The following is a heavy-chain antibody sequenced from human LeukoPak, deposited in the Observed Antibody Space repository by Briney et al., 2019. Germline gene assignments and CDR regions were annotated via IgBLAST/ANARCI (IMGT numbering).Heavy chain of an antibody. CDR1: GYTFTSYG. CDR2: ISAYNGNT. D-gene: IGHD4-23*01. CDR3: ARVTYGGNSAGYYYYGMDV. J-gene: IGHJ6*02. Sequence: ASVKVSCKASGYTFTSYGISWVRQAPGQGLEWMGWISAYNGNTNYAQKLQGRVTMTTDTSTSTAYMELRSLRSDDTAVYYCARVTYGGNSAGYYYYGMDVWGQGTTVTVSS. V-gene: IGHV1-18*01.